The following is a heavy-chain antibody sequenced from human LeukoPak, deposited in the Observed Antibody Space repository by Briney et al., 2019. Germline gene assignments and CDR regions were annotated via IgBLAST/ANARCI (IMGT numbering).Heavy chain of an antibody. D-gene: IGHD3-10*01. Sequence: GGSLRLSCAASGFTFSSYSMNWVRQAPGKGLEWVSSISSSRSYIYCADSVKGRFTISRDNAKNSLYLQMNSLRAEDTAVYYCARSNYYGPGDYWGQGTLVTVSS. J-gene: IGHJ4*02. CDR1: GFTFSSYS. V-gene: IGHV3-21*01. CDR2: ISSSRSYI. CDR3: ARSNYYGPGDY.